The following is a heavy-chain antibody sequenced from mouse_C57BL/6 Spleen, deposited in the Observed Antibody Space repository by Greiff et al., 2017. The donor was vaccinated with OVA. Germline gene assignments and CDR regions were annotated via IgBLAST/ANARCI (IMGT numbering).Heavy chain of an antibody. CDR3: AGTGTREAWFAY. Sequence: EVHLVESGPGMVKPSQSLSLTCTVTGYSITSGYDWHWIRHFPGNKLEWMGYISYSGSTNYNPSLKSRISITHDTSKNHFFLKLNSVTTEDTATYYCAGTGTREAWFAYWGQGTLVTVSA. J-gene: IGHJ3*01. V-gene: IGHV3-1*01. D-gene: IGHD4-1*01. CDR1: GYSITSGYD. CDR2: ISYSGST.